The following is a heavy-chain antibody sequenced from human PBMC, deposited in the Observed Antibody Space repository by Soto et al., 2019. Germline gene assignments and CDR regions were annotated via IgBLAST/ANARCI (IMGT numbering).Heavy chain of an antibody. CDR1: GGSISSHS. CDR2: IYYSGST. J-gene: IGHJ5*02. Sequence: PSETLSLTCTFSGGSISSHSWSWIRQPPGKGLEWIGYIYYSGSTNYNPSLKSRVTISVDTSKNQFSLKLSSVTAADTAVYYCARMYYDFWSGSNWFDPWGQGTLVTVSS. D-gene: IGHD3-3*01. V-gene: IGHV4-59*08. CDR3: ARMYYDFWSGSNWFDP.